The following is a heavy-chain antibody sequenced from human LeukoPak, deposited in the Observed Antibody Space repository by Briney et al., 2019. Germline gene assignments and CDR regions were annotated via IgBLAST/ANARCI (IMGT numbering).Heavy chain of an antibody. CDR2: ISYDGSNK. CDR3: ARGGTTVTTFEPWGPNWFDP. D-gene: IGHD4-11*01. CDR1: GFTFSSYA. Sequence: GGSLRLSCAASGFTFSSYAMHWVRQAPGKGLEWVAVISYDGSNKYYADSVKGRFTISRDNAKNSLYLQMNSLRDEDTAVYYCARGGTTVTTFEPWGPNWFDPWGQGTLVTVSS. V-gene: IGHV3-30-3*01. J-gene: IGHJ5*02.